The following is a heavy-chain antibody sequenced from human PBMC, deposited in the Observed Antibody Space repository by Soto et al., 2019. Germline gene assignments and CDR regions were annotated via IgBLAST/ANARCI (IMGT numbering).Heavy chain of an antibody. D-gene: IGHD6-19*01. J-gene: IGHJ1*01. CDR3: ARMSTSGWIGYFQH. V-gene: IGHV3-30-3*01. CDR1: GCTFRSYA. Sequence: GSLGRGSSASGCTFRSYASHGVRQAPGKGLEWVAVISYDGSNKYYADSVKVRFTISRDNSKNTLYLQMNSLRAEDTAVYYCARMSTSGWIGYFQHWGQGTLVTAYS. CDR2: ISYDGSNK.